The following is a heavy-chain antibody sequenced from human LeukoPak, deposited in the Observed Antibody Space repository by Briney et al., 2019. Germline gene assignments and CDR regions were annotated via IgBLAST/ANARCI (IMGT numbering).Heavy chain of an antibody. D-gene: IGHD5-18*01. Sequence: GASVKVSCKVSGYTLTELSMHWVRQAPGQGLEWMGWINPNSGDTNYAQKFQGRVTMTRDTSISTAYMELSRLRSDDTAVYYCARDWGYGYEYYMDVWGKGTTVTVSS. J-gene: IGHJ6*03. CDR2: INPNSGDT. V-gene: IGHV1-2*02. CDR1: GYTLTELS. CDR3: ARDWGYGYEYYMDV.